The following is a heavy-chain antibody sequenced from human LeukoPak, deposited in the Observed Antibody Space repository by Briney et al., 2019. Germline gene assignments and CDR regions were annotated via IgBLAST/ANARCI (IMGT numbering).Heavy chain of an antibody. Sequence: SETLSLTCTVSGGSISSGGYYWSWIRQHPGKGLEWIGYIYYSGSTYYNPSLKSRVTISVDTSKNQFSLKLSSVTAADTAVYYCARDWDYGSGSYLDYWGQGTLVTVSS. CDR1: GGSISSGGYY. CDR3: ARDWDYGSGSYLDY. CDR2: IYYSGST. J-gene: IGHJ4*02. V-gene: IGHV4-31*03. D-gene: IGHD3-10*01.